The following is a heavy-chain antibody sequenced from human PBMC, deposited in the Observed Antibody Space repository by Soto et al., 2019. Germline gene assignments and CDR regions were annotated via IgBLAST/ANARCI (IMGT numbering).Heavy chain of an antibody. D-gene: IGHD3-10*01. CDR2: ITAYNGDT. CDR1: GYTFTSFG. Sequence: QVQLVQSGAEVKKPGASVKVSCKTSGYTFTSFGLSWMRQAPGQGLEWMGWITAYNGDTNYAQNLQGRVSMTTDTSTNTAYMELRNLRSDDTAVYYCARGLRVRGSITNFEYWGQGTLVTVSS. CDR3: ARGLRVRGSITNFEY. V-gene: IGHV1-18*01. J-gene: IGHJ4*02.